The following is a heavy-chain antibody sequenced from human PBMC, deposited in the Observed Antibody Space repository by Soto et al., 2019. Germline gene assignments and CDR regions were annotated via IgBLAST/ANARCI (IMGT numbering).Heavy chain of an antibody. D-gene: IGHD4-17*01. CDR3: ARTTAVPNTLRSRYFFDY. J-gene: IGHJ4*02. Sequence: PSETLSLTCSVSGGSVSNKTYYWSWIRQPPGKRLEWIGYVYYSGTTNSNPSLKSRVTISVDLSKTQFPLRLSSVTTADTALYYCARTTAVPNTLRSRYFFDYWGQGTLVTVSS. CDR1: GGSVSNKTYY. CDR2: VYYSGTT. V-gene: IGHV4-61*01.